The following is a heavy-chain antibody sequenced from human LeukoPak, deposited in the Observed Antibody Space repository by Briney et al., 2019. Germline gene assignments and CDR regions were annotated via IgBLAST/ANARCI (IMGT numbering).Heavy chain of an antibody. CDR1: GFTFNIYT. V-gene: IGHV3-23*01. J-gene: IGHJ3*02. Sequence: PGGSLRLSCAASGFTFNIYTMSWVRQAPGKGLEWVSVISDNGGSTYYADSVKGRFTISRDNSKNTLYLQMNSLRAEDTAIYYCARVQTRMTMFRGPEDAFDIWGQGTMVIVSS. CDR3: ARVQTRMTMFRGPEDAFDI. CDR2: ISDNGGST. D-gene: IGHD3-10*01.